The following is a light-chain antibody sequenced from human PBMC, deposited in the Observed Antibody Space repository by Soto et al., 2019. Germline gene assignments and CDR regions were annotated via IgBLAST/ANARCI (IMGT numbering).Light chain of an antibody. CDR3: SSYASGSTRV. J-gene: IGLJ2*01. CDR2: EVS. V-gene: IGLV2-14*01. CDR1: SSDIGGYNY. Sequence: QSVLTQPASVSGSPGQSITISCTGTSSDIGGYNYVSWYQQHPGKAPKLMIYEVSNRPSGVSNRFSGSTSGNTASLTISGLQAEDEADYYCSSYASGSTRVFGGGTKLTVL.